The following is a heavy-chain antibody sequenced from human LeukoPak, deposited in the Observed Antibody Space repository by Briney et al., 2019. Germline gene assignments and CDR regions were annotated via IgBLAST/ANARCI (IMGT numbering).Heavy chain of an antibody. CDR2: IRYDGSNK. D-gene: IGHD3-16*01. Sequence: PGGSLRLSCAASGFTFSSYGMHWVRQAPGKGLEWVAFIRYDGSNKYYADSVKGRFTISRDNSKNTLYLQMNSLRAEDTAVYYCARDSPFAGRSFDYWGQGTLVTVSS. J-gene: IGHJ4*02. CDR1: GFTFSSYG. V-gene: IGHV3-30*02. CDR3: ARDSPFAGRSFDY.